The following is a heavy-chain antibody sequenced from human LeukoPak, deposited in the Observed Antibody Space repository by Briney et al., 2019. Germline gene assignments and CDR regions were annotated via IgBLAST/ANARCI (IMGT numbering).Heavy chain of an antibody. CDR1: GGSISSSSYY. Sequence: SETLSLTCTVSGGSISSSSYYWGWIRQPPGKGLEWIGSIYYSGSTYYNPSLKSRVTISVDTSKNQFSLKLSSVTAADTAVYYCASGIAARRVLSWFDPWGQGTLVTVSS. CDR3: ASGIAARRVLSWFDP. V-gene: IGHV4-39*07. D-gene: IGHD6-6*01. J-gene: IGHJ5*02. CDR2: IYYSGST.